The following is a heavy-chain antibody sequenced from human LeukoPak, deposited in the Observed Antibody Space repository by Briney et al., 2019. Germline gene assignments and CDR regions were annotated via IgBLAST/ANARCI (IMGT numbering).Heavy chain of an antibody. D-gene: IGHD2-2*01. CDR3: TTDEPHCSSTSCYPPGPWDYYYGMDV. Sequence: GGSLRLSCAASGFTFSNAWMSWVRQAPGKGLEWVGRIKGKTDGGTTDYAAPVKGRFTISRDDSKNTLYLQMNSLKTEDTAVYYCTTDEPHCSSTSCYPPGPWDYYYGMDVWGQGTTVTVSS. CDR1: GFTFSNAW. CDR2: IKGKTDGGTT. J-gene: IGHJ6*02. V-gene: IGHV3-15*01.